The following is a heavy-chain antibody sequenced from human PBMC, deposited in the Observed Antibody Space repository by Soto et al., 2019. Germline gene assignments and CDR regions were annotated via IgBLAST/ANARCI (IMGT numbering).Heavy chain of an antibody. CDR2: INPNSGGT. Sequence: ASVKVSCKASGYTFTGYYMHWVRQAPGQGLEWMGWINPNSGGTNYAQKFQGRVTMTRDTSISTAYMELSRLRSDDTAVYYCARSGDSSSWSKIDNWFDPWGQGTLVTVSS. V-gene: IGHV1-2*02. D-gene: IGHD6-13*01. CDR3: ARSGDSSSWSKIDNWFDP. CDR1: GYTFTGYY. J-gene: IGHJ5*02.